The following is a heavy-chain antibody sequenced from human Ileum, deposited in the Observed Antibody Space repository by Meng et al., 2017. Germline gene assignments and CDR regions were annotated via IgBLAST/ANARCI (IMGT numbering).Heavy chain of an antibody. Sequence: QVQLQQGGAGLLKPSETLSLPCTGYGASFTGYSWTWIRQSPGKGLEWIGEVNHDGGTNYSPSLKSRVIISIDTSKNQFSLKLTAVTATDAAVYYCAREGSWFGADYWGQGTLVTVSS. CDR2: VNHDGGT. J-gene: IGHJ4*02. D-gene: IGHD3-10*01. CDR1: GASFTGYS. V-gene: IGHV4-34*02. CDR3: AREGSWFGADY.